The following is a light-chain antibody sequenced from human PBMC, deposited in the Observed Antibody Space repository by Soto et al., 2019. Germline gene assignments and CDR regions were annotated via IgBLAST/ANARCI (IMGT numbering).Light chain of an antibody. CDR3: EQYCSYTHT. CDR1: QDIYIY. Sequence: AIRMTQSPSSMSASTGVGVTITRRASQDIYIYLAWYQQKPVGAPNVLISGASSLQSGVPTRFSGTGSGTEFSLTIRSRQAEDFATSYCEQYCSYTHTFGQGTKGDI. CDR2: GAS. V-gene: IGKV1-8*01. J-gene: IGKJ2*01.